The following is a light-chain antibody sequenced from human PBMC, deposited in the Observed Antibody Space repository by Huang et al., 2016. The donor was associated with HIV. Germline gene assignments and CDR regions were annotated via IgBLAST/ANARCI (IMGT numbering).Light chain of an antibody. Sequence: DIQMTQSPSSLSASVGDRVTITCRANQGIRSYLNWYQQRPGKAPTLLVYAASNLQSGVQHRFSGSVSGTDFTLTINALQPEDFATYYCQQSDRFPYTFGPGTKVDI. V-gene: IGKV1-39*01. CDR3: QQSDRFPYT. CDR1: QGIRSY. CDR2: AAS. J-gene: IGKJ3*01.